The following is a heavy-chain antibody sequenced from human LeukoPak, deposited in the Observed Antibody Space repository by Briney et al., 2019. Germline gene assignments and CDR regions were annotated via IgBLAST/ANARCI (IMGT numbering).Heavy chain of an antibody. CDR2: IRYDGSNK. V-gene: IGHV3-30*02. CDR1: GFTFSRYG. D-gene: IGHD2-2*01. J-gene: IGHJ6*03. CDR3: AKDGCSSTSCYFRYYYYYMDV. Sequence: PGGSLRLSCAASGFTFSRYGMHWVRQAPGKGLEWVAFIRYDGSNKYYADSVKGRFTISRDNSKNTLYLQMNSLRAEDTAVYYCAKDGCSSTSCYFRYYYYYMDVWGKGTTVTVSS.